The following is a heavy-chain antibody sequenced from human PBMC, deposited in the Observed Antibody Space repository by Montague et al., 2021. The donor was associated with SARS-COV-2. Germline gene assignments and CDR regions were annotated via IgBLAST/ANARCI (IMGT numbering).Heavy chain of an antibody. CDR1: GGSISSGSYY. J-gene: IGHJ4*02. CDR2: ISISGST. V-gene: IGHV4-61*02. Sequence: TLSLTCTDSGGSISSGSYYWSWIRQPAGKGLEWIGRISISGSTNYNPSLKSRVTISVDTSKNQFSLKLSSVTAADTVVYYCARDIAVAGLFDYWGQGTLVTVSS. CDR3: ARDIAVAGLFDY. D-gene: IGHD6-19*01.